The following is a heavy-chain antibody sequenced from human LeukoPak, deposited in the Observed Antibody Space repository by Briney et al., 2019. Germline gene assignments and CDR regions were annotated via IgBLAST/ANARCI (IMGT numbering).Heavy chain of an antibody. CDR1: GYTFTSYG. J-gene: IGHJ4*02. V-gene: IGHV1-18*01. CDR3: ARSTTVVTGRDYFDY. Sequence: ASMKVSCKASGYTFTSYGISWVRQAPGQGLEWMGWISAYNGNTNYAQKLQGRVTMTTDTSTSTAYMELRSLRSDDTAVYYCARSTTVVTGRDYFDYWGQGTLVTVSS. CDR2: ISAYNGNT. D-gene: IGHD4-23*01.